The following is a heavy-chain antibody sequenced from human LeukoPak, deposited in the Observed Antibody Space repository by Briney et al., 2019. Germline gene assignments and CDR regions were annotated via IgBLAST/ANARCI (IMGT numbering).Heavy chain of an antibody. J-gene: IGHJ4*02. CDR2: IYYSEIT. CDR1: GGSISSTSYY. Sequence: ASDTLSLTCTVSGGSISSTSYYWGWIRQPPGKGLGWIRGIYYSEITYYNPSLKSRVTKSVDTSKNQSSLNLSSVTAADTAVYYCARQGAYGYGWDYYFDYWGRGTLVTVSS. V-gene: IGHV4-39*01. CDR3: ARQGAYGYGWDYYFDY. D-gene: IGHD5-18*01.